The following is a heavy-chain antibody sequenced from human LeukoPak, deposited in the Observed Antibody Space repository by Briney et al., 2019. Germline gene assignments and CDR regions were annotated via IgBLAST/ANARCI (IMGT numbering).Heavy chain of an antibody. Sequence: LAGGSLRLSCAASGFTFSSYAMSWVRQAPGKGLEWVSAISGSGGSTYYADSVKGRFTISRDNSKNTLYLQMNSLRAEDTAVYYCAKIPLHGDYVARAFDIWGQGTMVTVSS. CDR3: AKIPLHGDYVARAFDI. D-gene: IGHD4-17*01. CDR2: ISGSGGST. V-gene: IGHV3-23*01. J-gene: IGHJ3*02. CDR1: GFTFSSYA.